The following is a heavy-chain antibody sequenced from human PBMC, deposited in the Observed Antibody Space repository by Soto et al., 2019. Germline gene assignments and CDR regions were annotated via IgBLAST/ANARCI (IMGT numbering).Heavy chain of an antibody. CDR1: GFTFSSYS. CDR3: ARDLHFYDSGGYYGY. V-gene: IGHV3-21*01. D-gene: IGHD3-22*01. J-gene: IGHJ4*02. Sequence: EVQLVESGGGLVKPGGSLRLSCAASGFTFSSYSMNWVRQAPGKGLEWVSSISSSSSYIYYADSVKGRFTISRDNAKNSLYLQMNSRRAEDTAVYYCARDLHFYDSGGYYGYWGQGTLVTVSS. CDR2: ISSSSSYI.